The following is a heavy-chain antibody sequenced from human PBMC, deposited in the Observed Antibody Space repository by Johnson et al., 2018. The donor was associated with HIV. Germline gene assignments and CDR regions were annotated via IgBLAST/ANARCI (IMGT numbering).Heavy chain of an antibody. CDR3: VKWKYCSGGNCYSELGVFDDAFDI. V-gene: IGHV3-30*02. CDR1: GFTFSSYG. D-gene: IGHD2-15*01. Sequence: QVQLVESGGGVVQPGGSLRLSCVASGFTFSSYGMHWVRQAPGKGLEWVAFIRYDGSNKHYADSVKGRFTISRDNSKNTVSLQMSSLRAEDTAVYYCVKWKYCSGGNCYSELGVFDDAFDIWGQGTMLTVSS. CDR2: IRYDGSNK. J-gene: IGHJ3*02.